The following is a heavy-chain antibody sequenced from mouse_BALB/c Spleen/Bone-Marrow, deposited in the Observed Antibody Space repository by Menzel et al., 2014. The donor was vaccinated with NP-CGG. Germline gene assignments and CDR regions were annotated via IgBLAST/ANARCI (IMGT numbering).Heavy chain of an antibody. J-gene: IGHJ4*01. CDR2: IWSGGST. CDR3: ARNPIRRNAMDY. V-gene: IGHV2-2*02. D-gene: IGHD2-12*01. Sequence: QVQLQQSGPGLAQPSQSLSITCTVSGFSLTSYGVHWVRQSPGKGLEWLGVIWSGGSTDYNAPFISRLNINKDNSKSXDFFKKNSLQANDTAIYYCARNPIRRNAMDYWGQGTSVTVSS. CDR1: GFSLTSYG.